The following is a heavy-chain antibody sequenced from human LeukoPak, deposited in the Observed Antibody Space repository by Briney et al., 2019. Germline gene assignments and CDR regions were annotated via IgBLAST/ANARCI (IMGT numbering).Heavy chain of an antibody. D-gene: IGHD2-21*02. CDR1: GFTFSSYT. Sequence: PGGSLRLSCAASGFTFSSYTMNWVRQAQGKGLEWVSSIAGSSGYISYADPVKGRFTISRDNAKKSLYLQMTSLTAEDTAVYYCARDRGAYCGGDCYLGFDYWGRGTLVTVSS. CDR3: ARDRGAYCGGDCYLGFDY. J-gene: IGHJ4*01. V-gene: IGHV3-21*01. CDR2: IAGSSGYI.